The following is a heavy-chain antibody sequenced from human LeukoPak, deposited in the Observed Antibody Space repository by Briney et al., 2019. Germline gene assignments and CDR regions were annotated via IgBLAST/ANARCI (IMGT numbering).Heavy chain of an antibody. J-gene: IGHJ4*02. CDR3: ARSTPMAPFDY. V-gene: IGHV1-2*04. CDR1: GYTFTGYY. CDR2: INPNSGGT. Sequence: ASVKVSCKASGYTFTGYYMHWVRKAPGQGLEWMGWINPNSGGTNYAQKFQGWVTMTRDTSISTAYMELSRLRSDDTAVYYCARSTPMAPFDYWSQGTLVTVSS. D-gene: IGHD5-18*01.